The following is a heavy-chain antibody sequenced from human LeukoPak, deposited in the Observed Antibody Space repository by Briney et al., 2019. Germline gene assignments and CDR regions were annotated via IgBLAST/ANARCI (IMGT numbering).Heavy chain of an antibody. V-gene: IGHV1-69*13. D-gene: IGHD3-9*01. Sequence: SVKVSCKASGGTFSSYAISWVRQAPGQGLEWMGGIIPIFGTANYAQKFQGRVTITADESTSTAYMELSSLRSGDTAVYYCARADILTGYYTDYWYFDLWGRGTLVTVSS. CDR1: GGTFSSYA. J-gene: IGHJ2*01. CDR2: IIPIFGTA. CDR3: ARADILTGYYTDYWYFDL.